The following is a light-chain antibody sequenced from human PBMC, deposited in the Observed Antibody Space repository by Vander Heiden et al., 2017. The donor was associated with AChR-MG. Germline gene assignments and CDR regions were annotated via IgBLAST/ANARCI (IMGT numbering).Light chain of an antibody. J-gene: IGLJ2*01. Sequence: QSVLPQPPSASGTPGQRVTISCSGSSSNIGSNYVYWYQQLPGTAPKLLVYRNNQRPSGVPDRLSGSKSDTSASLAISRLRSEDEADYYCAAWDDSLSVVVFGGGTKLTVL. CDR2: RNN. V-gene: IGLV1-47*01. CDR1: SSNIGSNY. CDR3: AAWDDSLSVVV.